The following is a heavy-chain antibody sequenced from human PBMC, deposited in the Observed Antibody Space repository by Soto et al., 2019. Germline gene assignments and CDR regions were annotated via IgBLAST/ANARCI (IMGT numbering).Heavy chain of an antibody. V-gene: IGHV5-51*01. Sequence: PGESLKISCKGSGYSFTSYWIGWVRQMPGKGLEWMGIIYPGDSDTRYSPSFQGQVTISADKSISTAYLQWSSLKASDTAMYYCARQGSDYGDYIYYYYMEVRGKGTTVTVSS. CDR1: GYSFTSYW. CDR2: IYPGDSDT. D-gene: IGHD4-17*01. CDR3: ARQGSDYGDYIYYYYMEV. J-gene: IGHJ6*03.